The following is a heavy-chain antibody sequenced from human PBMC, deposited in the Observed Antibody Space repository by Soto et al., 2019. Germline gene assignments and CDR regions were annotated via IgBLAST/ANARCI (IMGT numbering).Heavy chain of an antibody. Sequence: ASVKVSCKASGYTFTSYDINWVRQATGQGLEWMGWMNPNSGNTGYAQKFQGRVTMTRNTSISTAYMELSSLRSEDTAVYYCARAYCSSTSCLFDYWGQGTLVTVSS. D-gene: IGHD2-2*01. CDR3: ARAYCSSTSCLFDY. V-gene: IGHV1-8*01. CDR2: MNPNSGNT. J-gene: IGHJ4*02. CDR1: GYTFTSYD.